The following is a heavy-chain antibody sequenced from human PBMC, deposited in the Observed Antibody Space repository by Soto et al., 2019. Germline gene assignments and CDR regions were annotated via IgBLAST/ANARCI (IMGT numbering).Heavy chain of an antibody. CDR3: AIDYSGSGTYYF. D-gene: IGHD3-10*01. V-gene: IGHV3-48*03. CDR2: ISSTGSTK. CDR1: GITFRNFE. Sequence: EVQLVESGGDLIQPGGSLRLSCAASGITFRNFEMNWVRQAPGKGLEWVSYISSTGSTKYYADSVKGRFTISRDNDKNSLYLQMESLRAEDTAVYYCAIDYSGSGTYYFWGQGPLVTVSS. J-gene: IGHJ4*02.